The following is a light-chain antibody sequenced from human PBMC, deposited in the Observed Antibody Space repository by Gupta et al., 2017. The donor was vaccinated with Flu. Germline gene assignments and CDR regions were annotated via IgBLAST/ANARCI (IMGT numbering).Light chain of an antibody. CDR2: EAS. J-gene: IGKJ4*02. Sequence: EIVLTQSPAALSLSPGERATLSCRASQSVSSYLAWYQQKPGQAPRLLSVEASSRATGIPARFSGSGSGTDFTRNSNSLEPEDFAVYYGQQRSNWPQGRTFGGGTKVEI. V-gene: IGKV3-11*01. CDR1: QSVSSY. CDR3: QQRSNWPQGRT.